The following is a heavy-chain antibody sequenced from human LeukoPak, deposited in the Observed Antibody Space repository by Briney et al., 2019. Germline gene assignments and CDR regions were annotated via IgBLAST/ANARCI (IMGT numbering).Heavy chain of an antibody. J-gene: IGHJ3*02. CDR1: GGSISGYY. Sequence: PSETLSLTCTVSGGSISGYYCSSIRQPPGKGLEWIGYIYYSGSINYNSSLKSRVAISVDTSRNQFSLKLSSMTAADTAVYYCVRNKLGHYDAFDTCGQGTMVTVSS. CDR3: VRNKLGHYDAFDT. D-gene: IGHD1/OR15-1a*01. V-gene: IGHV4-59*01. CDR2: IYYSGSI.